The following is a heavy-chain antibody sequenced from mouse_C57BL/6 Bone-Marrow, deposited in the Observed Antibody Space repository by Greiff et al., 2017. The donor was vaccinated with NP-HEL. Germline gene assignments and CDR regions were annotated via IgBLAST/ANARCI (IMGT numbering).Heavy chain of an antibody. CDR2: IDPSDSYT. CDR1: GYTFTSYW. Sequence: QVQLQQPGAELVMPGASVKLSCKASGYTFTSYWMHWVKQRPGQGLEWIGEIDPSDSYTNYNQKFKGKTTLTVDKSSSTAYMQLSSLTSEDSAVYYCASYYDSSRYYFDYWGQGTTLTVSS. V-gene: IGHV1-69*01. J-gene: IGHJ2*01. D-gene: IGHD1-1*01. CDR3: ASYYDSSRYYFDY.